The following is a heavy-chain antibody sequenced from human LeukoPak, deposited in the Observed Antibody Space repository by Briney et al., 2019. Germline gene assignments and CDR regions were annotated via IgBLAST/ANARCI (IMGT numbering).Heavy chain of an antibody. CDR1: RFPFRTYD. Sequence: PGRSQTLLCAASRFPFRTYDMHWVRQAPGEGLEWVAVIWYDGGKKHYVDSVEGRFTISRDNSKNTLYLEMSSLRAEDTAIYYCVRGSGRDGWKNWGDCWAQRPLVTVSS. CDR3: VRGSGRDGWKNWGDC. J-gene: IGHJ4*02. CDR2: IWYDGGKK. D-gene: IGHD5-24*01. V-gene: IGHV3-33*08.